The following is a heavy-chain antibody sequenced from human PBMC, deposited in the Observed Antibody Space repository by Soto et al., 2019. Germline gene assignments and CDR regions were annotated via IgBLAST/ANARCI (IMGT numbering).Heavy chain of an antibody. CDR1: GYSFTSYW. Sequence: PGESLKISCKGSGYSFTSYWISWVRQMPGKGLEWMGRIDPSDSYTNYSPSFQGHVTISADKSISTAYLQWSSLKASDTAMYYCARQGYCTNGVCYRYWFDPWGQGTLVTVSS. CDR3: ARQGYCTNGVCYRYWFDP. V-gene: IGHV5-10-1*01. J-gene: IGHJ5*02. D-gene: IGHD2-8*01. CDR2: IDPSDSYT.